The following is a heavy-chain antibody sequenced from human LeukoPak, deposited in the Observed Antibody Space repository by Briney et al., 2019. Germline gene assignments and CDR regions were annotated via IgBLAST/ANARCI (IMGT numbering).Heavy chain of an antibody. D-gene: IGHD3-10*01. Sequence: PSEALSLTCTVSGGSISSHYWSWIRQPPGKGMEWIGYMHDSGSTNHNPSLKRRVTMSVDTSKNQFSLKLTSVTAADTAVYYCAKFEPGRWFDPWGQGTLVTVSS. CDR1: GGSISSHY. V-gene: IGHV4-59*11. CDR3: AKFEPGRWFDP. J-gene: IGHJ5*02. CDR2: MHDSGST.